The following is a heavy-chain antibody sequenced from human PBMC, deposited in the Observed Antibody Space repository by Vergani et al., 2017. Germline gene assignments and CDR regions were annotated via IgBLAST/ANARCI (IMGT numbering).Heavy chain of an antibody. D-gene: IGHD3-16*02. J-gene: IGHJ6*03. CDR3: ARASLRALVGYYYYMDV. V-gene: IGHV4-61*02. CDR1: GGSISSGSYY. CDR2: LYTSGST. Sequence: QVQLQESGPGLVKPSQTLSLTCTVSGGSISSGSYYWNWIRQPAGKGLEWIGRLYTSGSTNYNPSLKSRVTISVDTSKNQFSLKLSSVTAADTAVYFCARASLRALVGYYYYMDVWGKGKTVVVSS.